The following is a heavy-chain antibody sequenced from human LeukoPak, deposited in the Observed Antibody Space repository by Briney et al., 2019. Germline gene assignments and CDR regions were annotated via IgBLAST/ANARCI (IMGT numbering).Heavy chain of an antibody. J-gene: IGHJ4*02. Sequence: PGGSLRLSCAAPGFTLSTYWMTWVRQAPGKGLEWVANIKRDGSEENYVDSVKGRFTISRDNAKNSLYLQMSSLRADDTAVYYCARQTERDAYNRYWGQGTLVTVSS. V-gene: IGHV3-7*05. CDR3: ARQTERDAYNRY. CDR1: GFTLSTYW. D-gene: IGHD5-24*01. CDR2: IKRDGSEE.